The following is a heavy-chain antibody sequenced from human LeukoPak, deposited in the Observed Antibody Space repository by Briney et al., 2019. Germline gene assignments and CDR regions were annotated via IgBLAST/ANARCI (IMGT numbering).Heavy chain of an antibody. Sequence: SQTLSLTCTVSGGSLSRGDYYWGWVRQPPGRGVEWIGYIYYSGSTYYNPSLKSRVTISVDTSKNQFSLKLSSVTAADTAVYYCASLRGPNGMDVWGQGTTVTVSS. D-gene: IGHD3-10*01. CDR3: ASLRGPNGMDV. CDR1: GGSLSRGDYY. V-gene: IGHV4-30-4*01. CDR2: IYYSGST. J-gene: IGHJ6*02.